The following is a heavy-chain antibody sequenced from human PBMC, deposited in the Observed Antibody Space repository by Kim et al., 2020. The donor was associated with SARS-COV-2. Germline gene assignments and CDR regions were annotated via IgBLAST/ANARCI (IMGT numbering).Heavy chain of an antibody. Sequence: GGSLRLSCAASGFTFSSYGMHWVRQAPGKGLEWVAVIWYDGSNKYYADSVKGRFTISRDNSKNTLYLQMNSLRAEDTAVYYCARDGATYYYDSSGYSPDYWGQGTLVTVSS. CDR2: IWYDGSNK. CDR3: ARDGATYYYDSSGYSPDY. CDR1: GFTFSSYG. D-gene: IGHD3-22*01. V-gene: IGHV3-33*01. J-gene: IGHJ4*02.